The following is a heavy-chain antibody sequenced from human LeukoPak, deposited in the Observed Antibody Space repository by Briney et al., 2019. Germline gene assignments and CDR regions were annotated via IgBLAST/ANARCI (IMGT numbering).Heavy chain of an antibody. CDR1: GYTLTELS. CDR2: FDPEDGET. J-gene: IGHJ4*02. D-gene: IGHD1-26*01. V-gene: IGHV1-24*01. CDR3: ATGGHGGSYRRDY. Sequence: GASVKVTCKVSGYTLTELSMHWVRQAPGKGLEWMGGFDPEDGETIYAQKFQGRVTMTEDTSTDTAYMELSSLRSEDTAVYYCATGGHGGSYRRDYWGQGTLVTVSS.